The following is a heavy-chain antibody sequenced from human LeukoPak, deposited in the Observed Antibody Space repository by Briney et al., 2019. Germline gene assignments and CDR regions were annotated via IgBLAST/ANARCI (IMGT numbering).Heavy chain of an antibody. CDR1: GFTFSDYA. CDR2: INGGLT. V-gene: IGHV3-23*01. J-gene: IGHJ4*02. D-gene: IGHD2-21*02. Sequence: GGSLRLSCVASGFTFSDYAMSWVRQAPGKGLEWIAAINGGLTFFQDSVRGRFTISRDNSKNTLYLQLNSLRAEDTAVYYCVKEVTAYGYFDFWGRGTLVTVSS. CDR3: VKEVTAYGYFDF.